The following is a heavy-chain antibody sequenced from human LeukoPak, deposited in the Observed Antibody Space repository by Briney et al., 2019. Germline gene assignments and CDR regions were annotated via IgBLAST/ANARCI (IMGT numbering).Heavy chain of an antibody. J-gene: IGHJ4*02. D-gene: IGHD5-24*01. Sequence: SETLSLTCTVSGSSISSAYYWGWIRQPPGKGLEWIGSLYDDGSTYYNPSLRSRVTISMDTSKNQFSLKLSSVTAADTAVYYCASREMATANYFDYWGQGTLVTVSS. CDR1: GSSISSAYY. CDR2: LYDDGST. V-gene: IGHV4-38-2*02. CDR3: ASREMATANYFDY.